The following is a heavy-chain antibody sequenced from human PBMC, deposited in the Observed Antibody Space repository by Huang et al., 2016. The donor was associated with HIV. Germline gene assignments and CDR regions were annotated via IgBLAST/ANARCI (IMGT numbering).Heavy chain of an antibody. CDR2: INHSGGT. J-gene: IGHJ4*02. CDR3: ARILMYYNSSGYGFDY. V-gene: IGHV4-34*01. D-gene: IGHD3-22*01. CDR1: GGSFSGYY. Sequence: QVQLQQWGAGLLKPSETLSLTCAFYGGSFSGYYWSWIRQPPGKGLEWSGDINHSGGTNYHPALKSRLTISVDTSKNQFALKLSSVTAADTAVYYCARILMYYNSSGYGFDYWGQGTLVTVSS.